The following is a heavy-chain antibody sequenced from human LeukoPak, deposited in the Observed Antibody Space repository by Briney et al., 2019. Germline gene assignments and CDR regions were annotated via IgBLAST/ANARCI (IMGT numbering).Heavy chain of an antibody. CDR1: GYTFTGYY. CDR2: INPNSGGT. V-gene: IGHV1-2*02. J-gene: IGHJ4*02. D-gene: IGHD3-10*01. CDR3: AGEDKTTYYYGSGSYSPDY. Sequence: ASVKVSCKASGYTFTGYYMHWVRQAPGQGLEWMGWINPNSGGTNYAQKFQGRVTMTRDTSISTAYMELSRLRSDDTAVYYCAGEDKTTYYYGSGSYSPDYWGQGTLVTVSS.